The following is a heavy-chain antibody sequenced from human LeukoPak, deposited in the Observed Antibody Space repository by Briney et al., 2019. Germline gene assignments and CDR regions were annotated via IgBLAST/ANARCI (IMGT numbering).Heavy chain of an antibody. V-gene: IGHV3-23*01. J-gene: IGHJ3*02. CDR3: AVAEYYYGSGSYYNDRLAVDAFDI. CDR2: ISGSGGST. D-gene: IGHD3-10*01. Sequence: GGSLRLSCAASGFTFSSYAMSWVRQAPGKGLEWVSAISGSGGSTYYADSAKGRFTISRDNSKNTLYLQMNSLRTEDTAVYYCAVAEYYYGSGSYYNDRLAVDAFDIWGQGTMVTVSS. CDR1: GFTFSSYA.